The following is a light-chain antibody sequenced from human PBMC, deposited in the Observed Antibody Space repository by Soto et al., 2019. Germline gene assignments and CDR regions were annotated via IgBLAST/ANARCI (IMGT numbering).Light chain of an antibody. Sequence: DIQMTQSPSSLSASVGDTVTITCRASRSISTSLNWYQQKPGKAPNLVIYAASSLQRGVPARFSGSGSGTEFTLTISSLQPEDSATYYCQLTNSQPHTFGQGTKLEI. V-gene: IGKV1-39*01. CDR2: AAS. CDR1: RSISTS. J-gene: IGKJ2*01. CDR3: QLTNSQPHT.